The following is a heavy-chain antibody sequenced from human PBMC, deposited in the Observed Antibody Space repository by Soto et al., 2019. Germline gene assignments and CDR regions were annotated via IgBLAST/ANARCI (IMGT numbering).Heavy chain of an antibody. CDR3: AKDYRTSGGYTLGIGYFDY. Sequence: QVQLVESGGGVVQPGRSLRLSCAASGFTFSSYGMHWVRQAPGKGLEWVAVISYGGSNKYYADSVKGRFTISRDNSKNTLYLQMDRLRAEETAVYYCAKDYRTSGGYTLGIGYFDYWSQRTLFTVSS. CDR2: ISYGGSNK. CDR1: GFTFSSYG. D-gene: IGHD6-19*01. V-gene: IGHV3-30*18. J-gene: IGHJ4*02.